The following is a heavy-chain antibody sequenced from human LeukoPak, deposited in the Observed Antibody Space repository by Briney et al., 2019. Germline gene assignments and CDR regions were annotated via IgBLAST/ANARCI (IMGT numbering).Heavy chain of an antibody. Sequence: GGSLRLSCAASAFTFTTAWMSWVRQAPGKGLEWVGRIKSKTDGGTTDYAAPVKGRFTSSRDDSKNTLYLQMNSLKTEDTAVYYCTTEEVDAFDIWGQGTLVTVSS. CDR3: TTEEVDAFDI. V-gene: IGHV3-15*01. CDR1: AFTFTTAW. CDR2: IKSKTDGGTT. J-gene: IGHJ3*02.